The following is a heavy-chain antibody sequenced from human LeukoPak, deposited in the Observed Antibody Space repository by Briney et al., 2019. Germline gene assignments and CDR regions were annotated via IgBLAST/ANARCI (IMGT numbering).Heavy chain of an antibody. CDR3: ARVPRYCSGGSCYSTDWFDP. V-gene: IGHV4-30-4*08. CDR1: GGSISSGSYY. J-gene: IGHJ5*02. D-gene: IGHD2-15*01. Sequence: PSETLSLTCTVSGGSISSGSYYWSWIRQPAGKGLEWIGYIYYSGSTYYNPSLKSRVTISVDTSKNQFSLKLSSVTAADTAVYYCARVPRYCSGGSCYSTDWFDPWGQGTLVTVSS. CDR2: IYYSGST.